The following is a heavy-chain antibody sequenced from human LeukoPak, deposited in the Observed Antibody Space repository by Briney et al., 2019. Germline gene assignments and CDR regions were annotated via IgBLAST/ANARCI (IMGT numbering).Heavy chain of an antibody. CDR2: IYYSGST. Sequence: SETLSLTCTVSGGSINDYYWTWIRQPPGKGLHWLGHIYYSGSTKYNPSLNNRVTMSVDTSKNQFSLKLDAVTAADTAVYYCARVYTTGWPRTADVWGKGTRVTVSS. CDR1: GGSINDYY. D-gene: IGHD6-19*01. CDR3: ARVYTTGWPRTADV. J-gene: IGHJ6*04. V-gene: IGHV4-59*01.